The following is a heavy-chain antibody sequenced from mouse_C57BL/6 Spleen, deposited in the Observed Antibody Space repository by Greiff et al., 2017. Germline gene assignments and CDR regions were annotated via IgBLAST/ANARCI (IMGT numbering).Heavy chain of an antibody. CDR3: SKTPPYYLSSYDAMHH. CDR2: IWRGGSR. CDR1: GFSLTSYG. V-gene: IGHV2-5*01. Sequence: QVQLKQSGPGLVQPSQSLSITCTVSGFSLTSYGVHWVRQSPGKGLEWLGVIWRGGSRDYNEDFMSRMSITKDNSKSQVVFKMNSLQADDTAIYYCSKTPPYYLSSYDAMHHWGQGTSLTVSS. J-gene: IGHJ4*01. D-gene: IGHD1-1*01.